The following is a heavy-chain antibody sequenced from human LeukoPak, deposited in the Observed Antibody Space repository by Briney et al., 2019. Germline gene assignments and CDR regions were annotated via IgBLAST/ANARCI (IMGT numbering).Heavy chain of an antibody. Sequence: SSETLSLTCAVYGGSFSGYYWSWIRQPPGKGLEWIGEINHSGSTNYNPSLKSRVTISVDTSKNQFSLKLSSVTAADTAVYYCARGLQGFWGQGTLVTVSS. CDR2: INHSGST. V-gene: IGHV4-34*01. J-gene: IGHJ4*02. CDR3: ARGLQGF. CDR1: GGSFSGYY.